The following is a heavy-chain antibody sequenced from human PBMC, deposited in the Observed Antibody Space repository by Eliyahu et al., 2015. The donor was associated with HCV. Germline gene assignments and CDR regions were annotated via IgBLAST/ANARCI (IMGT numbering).Heavy chain of an antibody. CDR3: ASHAFGGVDASSLKAEPGAWGMDV. J-gene: IGHJ6*02. D-gene: IGHD3-16*01. V-gene: IGHV3-21*01. CDR2: ISSSSSYI. CDR1: GFTFSSYS. Sequence: AASGFTFSSYSMNWVRQAPGKGLEWVSSISSSSSYIYYADSVKGRFTISRDNAKNSLYLQMNSLRAEDTAVYYCASHAFGGVDASSLKAEPGAWGMDVWGQGTTVTVSS.